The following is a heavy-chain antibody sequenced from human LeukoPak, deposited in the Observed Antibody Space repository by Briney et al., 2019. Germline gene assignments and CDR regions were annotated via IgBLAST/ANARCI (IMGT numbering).Heavy chain of an antibody. J-gene: IGHJ3*02. CDR3: AREPTRIRKGAFDI. V-gene: IGHV1-69*01. CDR1: GGSFSSYA. D-gene: IGHD2-21*01. CDR2: SIPIFGTA. Sequence: SVKVSCKASGGSFSSYAISWERQARGQGLEWMGGSIPIFGTANYAQKFQVRVTITADESTSTAYMELSSLRSEDTAVYYCAREPTRIRKGAFDIWGQGTMVTVSS.